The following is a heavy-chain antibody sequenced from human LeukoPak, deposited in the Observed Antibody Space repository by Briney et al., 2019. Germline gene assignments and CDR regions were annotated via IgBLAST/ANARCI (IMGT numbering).Heavy chain of an antibody. Sequence: SETLSLTCTVSGGSISSSSYYWGWIRQPPGKGLEWIGSIYYSGSTYYNPSLKSRVTISVDTSKNQFSLKLSSATAADTAVYYCARATVVTLRATYYYYGMDVWGQGTTVTVSS. D-gene: IGHD4-23*01. CDR2: IYYSGST. CDR3: ARATVVTLRATYYYYGMDV. V-gene: IGHV4-39*01. CDR1: GGSISSSSYY. J-gene: IGHJ6*02.